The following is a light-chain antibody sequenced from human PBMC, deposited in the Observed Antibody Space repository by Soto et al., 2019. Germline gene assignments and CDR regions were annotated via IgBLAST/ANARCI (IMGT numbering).Light chain of an antibody. CDR1: QGVSSN. J-gene: IGKJ2*01. Sequence: EIVMTQSPATLSVSPGERAALSCRASQGVSSNFAWYQQKPGQAPRLLIYGASTRATGIPARFSGSGSGTDFTLTISSLQSEDFAVYYCQQYNNWPYTFGQGTKLEIK. V-gene: IGKV3-15*01. CDR3: QQYNNWPYT. CDR2: GAS.